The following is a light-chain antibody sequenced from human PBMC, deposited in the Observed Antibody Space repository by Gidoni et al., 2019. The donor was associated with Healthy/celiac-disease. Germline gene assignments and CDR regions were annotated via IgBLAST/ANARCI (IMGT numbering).Light chain of an antibody. J-gene: IGLJ3*02. V-gene: IGLV2-14*01. Sequence: ALTQPSSVSGSPGQSSTISCTGTSSDVGGYNYVSWYQQHPGKAPKLMIYDVSNRPSGVPNRFSGSKSGNTASLTISGLQAEDEADYYCSSYTSSSTRPWVFGGGTKLTVL. CDR1: SSDVGGYNY. CDR3: SSYTSSSTRPWV. CDR2: DVS.